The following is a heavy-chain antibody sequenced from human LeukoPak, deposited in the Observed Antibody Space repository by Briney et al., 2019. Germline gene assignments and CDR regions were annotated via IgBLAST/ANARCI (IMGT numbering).Heavy chain of an antibody. D-gene: IGHD5-12*01. V-gene: IGHV3-30*18. CDR3: AKEGTSRRYYFDY. J-gene: IGHJ4*02. Sequence: GRSLRLSCAASGFTFSSYGMHWVRQAPGKGLEWVAVISYDGSNIYYADSVKGRFTISRDNSKNTLYLQMNSLRAEDTAVYYCAKEGTSRRYYFDYWGPGNLVTISS. CDR2: ISYDGSNI. CDR1: GFTFSSYG.